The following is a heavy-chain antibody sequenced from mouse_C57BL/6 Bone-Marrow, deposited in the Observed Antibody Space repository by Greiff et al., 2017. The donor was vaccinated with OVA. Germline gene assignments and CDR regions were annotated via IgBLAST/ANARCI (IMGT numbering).Heavy chain of an antibody. V-gene: IGHV6-6*01. Sequence: EVMLVESGGGLVQPGGSMKLSCAASGFTFSDAWMDWVRQSPEKGLEWVAEIRNKANNHATYYAESVKGRFTISRDDSKSSVYLQMNSLRAEDTGIYYCTTVVAPRFAYWGQGTLVTVSA. CDR3: TTVVAPRFAY. CDR1: GFTFSDAW. D-gene: IGHD1-1*01. CDR2: IRNKANNHAT. J-gene: IGHJ3*01.